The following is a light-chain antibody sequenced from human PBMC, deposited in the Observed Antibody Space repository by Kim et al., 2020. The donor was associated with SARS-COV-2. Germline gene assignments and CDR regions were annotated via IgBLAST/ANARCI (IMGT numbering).Light chain of an antibody. CDR3: SSRDPSGYVI. CDR2: GKN. V-gene: IGLV3-19*01. J-gene: IGLJ2*01. Sequence: VALGQTGRIACQGDSLRKYYGSWYQQKPGQAPRLVLSGKNDRPSGVPDRFSGSSSGNTASLTITGALAEDEAGYYCSSRDPSGYVIFGGGTQLTVL. CDR1: SLRKYY.